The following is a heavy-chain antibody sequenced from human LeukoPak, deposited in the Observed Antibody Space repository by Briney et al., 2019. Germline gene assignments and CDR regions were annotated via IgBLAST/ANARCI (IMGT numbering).Heavy chain of an antibody. V-gene: IGHV3-21*01. CDR3: ARVRIVVVPAAMDV. D-gene: IGHD2-2*01. CDR1: GFTFSSYS. J-gene: IGHJ6*04. Sequence: GGSLRLSCAASGFTFSSYSMNWVRQAPGKGLEWVSSISSSSSYIYYAGSVKGRFTISRDNAKNSLYLQMNSLRAEDTAVYYCARVRIVVVPAAMDVWGKGTTVTVSS. CDR2: ISSSSSYI.